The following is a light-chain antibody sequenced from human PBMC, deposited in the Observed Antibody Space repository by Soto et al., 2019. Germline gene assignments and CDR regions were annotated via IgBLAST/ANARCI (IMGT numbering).Light chain of an antibody. Sequence: EILLTQSPGTLSLSPGERATLSCRASQSVRNSYLAWYQQKPGQAPRLLIYGASGRATGIPDRFSGSGSGTDFTFTISRLAPEDFAVYYCQQYGSSPYTFGQGTKLEI. J-gene: IGKJ2*01. CDR3: QQYGSSPYT. V-gene: IGKV3-20*01. CDR1: QSVRNSY. CDR2: GAS.